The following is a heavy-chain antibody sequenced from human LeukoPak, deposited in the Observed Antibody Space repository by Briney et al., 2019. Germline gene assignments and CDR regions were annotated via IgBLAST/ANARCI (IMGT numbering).Heavy chain of an antibody. CDR3: TTRDYDFWSGYYWGDY. D-gene: IGHD3-3*01. J-gene: IGHJ4*02. V-gene: IGHV3-15*01. CDR2: IKSKTDGGTT. CDR1: GFTFSNAW. Sequence: TGGSLRLSCAASGFTFSNAWMSWVRQAPGKGLEWVGRIKSKTDGGTTDYAAPVKGRFTISRDDSKNTLYLQMNSLKTEDTAVYYCTTRDYDFWSGYYWGDYWGQGTLVTVSS.